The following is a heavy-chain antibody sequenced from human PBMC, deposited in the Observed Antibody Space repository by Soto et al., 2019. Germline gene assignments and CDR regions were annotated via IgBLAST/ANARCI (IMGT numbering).Heavy chain of an antibody. D-gene: IGHD6-19*01. V-gene: IGHV4-31*11. CDR1: GVSFRCHP. CDR3: AKDLGSEQWFFAS. J-gene: IGHJ4*01. Sequence: YHTNDDYGVSFRCHPLTWLRLVPGKGLEWIGYISYSGSTYPNPSLTSRIAMSIDTSKNHFSLKLSSVAAADTAVYYCAKDLGSEQWFFASWGLGNLV. CDR2: ISYSGST.